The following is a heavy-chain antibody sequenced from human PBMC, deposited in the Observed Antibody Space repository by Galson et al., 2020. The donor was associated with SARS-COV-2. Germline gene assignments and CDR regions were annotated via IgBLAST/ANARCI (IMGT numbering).Heavy chain of an antibody. CDR2: NSAYNVNT. Sequence: ASVTVSCKASGYTFTNYGISWVRQAPAQGLECMGWNSAYNVNTNYAQKLQSRVTMTTDTSTSTAYMELRSLRSDDTAVYYCARDGNLRGTYYYYGMDVWGQGTTVTVS. CDR1: GYTFTNYG. CDR3: ARDGNLRGTYYYYGMDV. D-gene: IGHD2-15*01. V-gene: IGHV1-18*04. J-gene: IGHJ6*02.